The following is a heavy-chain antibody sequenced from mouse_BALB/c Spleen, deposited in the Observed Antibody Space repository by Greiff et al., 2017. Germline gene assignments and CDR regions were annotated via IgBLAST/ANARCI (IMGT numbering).Heavy chain of an antibody. D-gene: IGHD1-2*01. J-gene: IGHJ2*01. CDR1: GYTFTSYY. CDR2: INPSNGGT. CDR3: TRSRRDYGYEFFDY. V-gene: IGHV1S81*02. Sequence: QVQLQQPGAELVKPGASVKLSCKASGYTFTSYYMYWVKQRPGQGLEWIGGINPSNGGTNFNEKFKSKATLTVDKSSSTAYMQLSSLTSEDSAVYYCTRSRRDYGYEFFDYWGQGTTLTVSS.